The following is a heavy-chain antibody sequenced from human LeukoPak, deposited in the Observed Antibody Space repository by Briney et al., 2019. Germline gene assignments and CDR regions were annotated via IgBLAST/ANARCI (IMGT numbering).Heavy chain of an antibody. Sequence: SETLSLTCAVYGGSFSGYYWSWIRQPPGKGLEWIGEINHSGSTNYNPSLKSRVTISVDTSKNQFSLKLSSVTAADTAVYYCASRRRRYCSSTSCRSPFDYWGQGTLVTVSS. CDR1: GGSFSGYY. V-gene: IGHV4-34*01. D-gene: IGHD2-2*01. CDR2: INHSGST. CDR3: ASRRRRYCSSTSCRSPFDY. J-gene: IGHJ4*02.